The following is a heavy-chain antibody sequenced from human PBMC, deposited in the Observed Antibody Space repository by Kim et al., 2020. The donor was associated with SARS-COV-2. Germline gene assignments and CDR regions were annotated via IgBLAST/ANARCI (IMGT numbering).Heavy chain of an antibody. J-gene: IGHJ4*02. CDR2: ISYDGSNK. CDR3: ARDGFGITVTSCVDY. CDR1: GFTFSSYA. Sequence: GGSLRLSCAASGFTFSSYAMHWVRQAPGKGLEWVAVISYDGSNKYYADSVKGRFTISRDNSKNTLYLQMNSLRAEDTAVYYCARDGFGITVTSCVDYWGQGTLVTVSS. D-gene: IGHD4-17*01. V-gene: IGHV3-30-3*01.